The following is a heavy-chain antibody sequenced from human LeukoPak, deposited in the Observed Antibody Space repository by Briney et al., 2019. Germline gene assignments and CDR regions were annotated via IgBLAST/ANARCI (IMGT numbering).Heavy chain of an antibody. CDR3: ARDLDYYGSGNSVAFDI. J-gene: IGHJ3*02. D-gene: IGHD3-10*01. V-gene: IGHV3-21*01. Sequence: GGSLRLSCTASGFTFSSYSMNWVRQPPGKGLEWVSSISSSRTYIYYADSVKGRFTISRDNAKNSLYLQMNSLRAEDTAVYYCARDLDYYGSGNSVAFDIWGQGTMVTVSS. CDR1: GFTFSSYS. CDR2: ISSSRTYI.